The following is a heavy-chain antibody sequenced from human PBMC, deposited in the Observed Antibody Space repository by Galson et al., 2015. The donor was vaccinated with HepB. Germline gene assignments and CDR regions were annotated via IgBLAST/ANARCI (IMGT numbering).Heavy chain of an antibody. J-gene: IGHJ4*02. D-gene: IGHD6-13*01. CDR3: ARSYSSSWYTPSQLDY. V-gene: IGHV1-46*01. CDR1: GYSFISYY. CDR2: ISPSGGST. Sequence: SVKVSCKASGYSFISYYMHWVRQAPGQGLEWMGIISPSGGSTSYAQNFQGRVTMTRDTSTSTLYMELNSLRSEDTAVYYCARSYSSSWYTPSQLDYWGQGTLVTVSS.